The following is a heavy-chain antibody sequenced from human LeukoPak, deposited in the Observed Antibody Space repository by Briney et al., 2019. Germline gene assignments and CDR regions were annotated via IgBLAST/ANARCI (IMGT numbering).Heavy chain of an antibody. CDR3: AKGGKWDVTPFDY. Sequence: PGGSLRLSCAASGFTFTSYSMNWVRQAPVKGLEWVSTISGGGGSTYYADSVKGRFTISRDNSKNTLYLQVNSLRAEDTAVYYCAKGGKWDVTPFDYWGQGTLVTVSS. J-gene: IGHJ4*02. CDR2: ISGGGGST. V-gene: IGHV3-23*01. CDR1: GFTFTSYS. D-gene: IGHD1-26*01.